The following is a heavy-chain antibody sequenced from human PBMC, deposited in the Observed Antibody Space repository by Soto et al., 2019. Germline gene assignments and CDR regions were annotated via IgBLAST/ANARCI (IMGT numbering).Heavy chain of an antibody. Sequence: SETLSLTCAVSGGSISSGGYSWSWIRQPPGKGLEWIGYIYHSGSTYYNPSLKSRVTISVDRSKNQFSLKLSSVTAADTAVYYCARHRIAVAGTYTDYWGQGTLVTVSS. CDR1: GGSISSGGYS. D-gene: IGHD6-19*01. J-gene: IGHJ4*02. CDR3: ARHRIAVAGTYTDY. CDR2: IYHSGST. V-gene: IGHV4-30-2*01.